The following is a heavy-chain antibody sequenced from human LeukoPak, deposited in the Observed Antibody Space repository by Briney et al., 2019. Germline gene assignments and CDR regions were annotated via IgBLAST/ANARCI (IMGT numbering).Heavy chain of an antibody. CDR1: GGSISSGGCY. D-gene: IGHD2-8*02. CDR2: IYYSGST. Sequence: SETLSLTCTVSGGSISSGGCYWSWIRQHPGKGLEWIGYIYYSGSTYYNPSLKSRVTISVDTSKNQISLKLSSVTAADTAVYYCAMLLVSAFDIWGQGTMVFVSS. V-gene: IGHV4-31*03. J-gene: IGHJ3*02. CDR3: AMLLVSAFDI.